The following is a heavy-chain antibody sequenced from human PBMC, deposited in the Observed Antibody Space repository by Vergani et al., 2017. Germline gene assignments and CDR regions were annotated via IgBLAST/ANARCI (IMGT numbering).Heavy chain of an antibody. CDR2: ISPDGSAT. CDR1: GFSLSRFW. V-gene: IGHV3-7*01. D-gene: IGHD2-8*02. Sequence: EVQLVESGGGLVQPGGSLRLSCAASGFSLSRFWMSWVRQAPEKGLEWVAHISPDGSATSYVDSVKGRFTISRDNSKSTLFLQMNSLRVEDMAVYYCARDRGDWRYSRYFYNYYMDVWGKGTTVTVSS. J-gene: IGHJ6*03. CDR3: ARDRGDWRYSRYFYNYYMDV.